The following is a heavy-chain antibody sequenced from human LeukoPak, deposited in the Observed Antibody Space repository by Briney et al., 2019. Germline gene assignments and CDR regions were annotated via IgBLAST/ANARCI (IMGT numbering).Heavy chain of an antibody. J-gene: IGHJ4*02. Sequence: GGSLRLSCAASEFTFGGYWMHWVRQAPGEGLVWVSYINSDGSSTSYADYVKGRFTISRDNARNTLYLQMNSLRVEDTAVYYCARDGSLPDYWGQGTLVTVSS. CDR2: INSDGSST. CDR3: ARDGSLPDY. V-gene: IGHV3-74*01. CDR1: EFTFGGYW.